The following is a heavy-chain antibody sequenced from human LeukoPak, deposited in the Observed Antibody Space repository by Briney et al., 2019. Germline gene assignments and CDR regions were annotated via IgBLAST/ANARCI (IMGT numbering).Heavy chain of an antibody. D-gene: IGHD5-12*01. Sequence: PGGSLRLSCSASGFTFSSYAMHWVRQAPGKRLEYVSAISNNGGSTYYADSVKGRFTISRDNSKNTLYLQMSSLRAEDTAVYYCVKDGRPVVGGYDPNWFDPWGQGTLVTVSS. CDR1: GFTFSSYA. J-gene: IGHJ5*02. CDR2: ISNNGGST. CDR3: VKDGRPVVGGYDPNWFDP. V-gene: IGHV3-64D*06.